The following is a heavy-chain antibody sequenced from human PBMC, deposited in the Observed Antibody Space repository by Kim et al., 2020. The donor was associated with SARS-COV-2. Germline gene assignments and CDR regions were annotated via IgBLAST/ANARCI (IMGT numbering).Heavy chain of an antibody. V-gene: IGHV4-39*01. Sequence: YYNPSLKSRVTLSVDTSKNQFSLNVSSVTAADTAVYYCTRIGGTYRYLDYWGQGTLVIVSS. J-gene: IGHJ4*02. D-gene: IGHD3-16*02. CDR3: TRIGGTYRYLDY.